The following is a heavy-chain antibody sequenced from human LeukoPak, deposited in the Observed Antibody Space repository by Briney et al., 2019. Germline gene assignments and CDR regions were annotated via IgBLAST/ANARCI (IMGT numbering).Heavy chain of an antibody. CDR3: AAETSAWSAFDY. D-gene: IGHD6-19*01. CDR2: TDHDGKNT. J-gene: IGHJ4*02. CDR1: GLTFSSHW. Sequence: GGSLTLSCAASGLTFSSHWMLWVRHAPGKGLVWVTQTDHDGKNTVYADSVKGRFTISRDNAKNTLYLQMNSLRAEDTAVYYCAAETSAWSAFDYWGQGALVTVSS. V-gene: IGHV3-74*01.